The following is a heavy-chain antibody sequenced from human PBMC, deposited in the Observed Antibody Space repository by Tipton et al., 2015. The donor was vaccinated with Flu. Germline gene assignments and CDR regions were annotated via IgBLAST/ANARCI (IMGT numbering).Heavy chain of an antibody. CDR1: GGSFSGYY. V-gene: IGHV4-34*01. D-gene: IGHD4-23*01. CDR2: VTHTGIT. Sequence: TLSLTCAVYGGSFSGYYWSWIRQPPGKGLEWIGDVTHTGITNYNPSLKSRVTISVDTSKNQFSLKLSSVTAADTGVYYCARELAYWGQGMLVTVSS. CDR3: ARELAY. J-gene: IGHJ4*02.